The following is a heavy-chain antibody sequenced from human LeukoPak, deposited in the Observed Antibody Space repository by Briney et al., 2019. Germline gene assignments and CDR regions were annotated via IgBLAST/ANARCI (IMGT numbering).Heavy chain of an antibody. CDR3: TTYGSGRKFDY. J-gene: IGHJ4*02. CDR2: IESKTDGGTT. D-gene: IGHD3-10*01. CDR1: GFTLSNAW. V-gene: IGHV3-15*04. Sequence: GGSLRLSCAASGFTLSNAWMSWVRQIPGKGLEWVGRIESKTDGGTTDYAAPVKGRFTISRDDSTNTLYLQMNSLKSEDTAVYYCTTYGSGRKFDYWGQGILVTVSS.